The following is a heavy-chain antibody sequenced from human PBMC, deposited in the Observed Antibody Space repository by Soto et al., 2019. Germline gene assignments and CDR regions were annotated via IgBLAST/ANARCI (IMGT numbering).Heavy chain of an antibody. CDR2: INSDGSST. J-gene: IGHJ4*02. D-gene: IGHD2-2*02. CDR1: GFTFSNYW. V-gene: IGHV3-74*01. CDR3: ATGGVGRYCSSSSCYTWVFDY. Sequence: GGSLRLSCSASGFTFSNYWMHWVRQAPGKGLVWVSRINSDGSSTSYADSVKGRFTISRDNAKNTLSLQMNSLRADDTAVYYCATGGVGRYCSSSSCYTWVFDYWGQGTLVTVSS.